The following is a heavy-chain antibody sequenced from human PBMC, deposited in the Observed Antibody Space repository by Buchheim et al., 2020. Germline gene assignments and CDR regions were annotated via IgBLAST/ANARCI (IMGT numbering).Heavy chain of an antibody. CDR1: GFIFSNAW. CDR3: TTLDVYSSNF. CDR2: IKSKAVGGTI. J-gene: IGHJ4*02. Sequence: EVQLVESGGGLAKPGGSLRLSCAASGFIFSNAWMTWVRQAPGKGLEWVGRIKSKAVGGTIDYAAPVKGRFTISRDDSRNTLYLQMNSLKTEDTAVYYCTTLDVYSSNFWGQGTL. D-gene: IGHD5-24*01. V-gene: IGHV3-15*01.